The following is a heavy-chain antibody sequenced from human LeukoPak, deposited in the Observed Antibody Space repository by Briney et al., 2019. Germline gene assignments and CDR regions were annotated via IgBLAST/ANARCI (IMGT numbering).Heavy chain of an antibody. CDR3: ARVLETDCSGGSCYSGLDY. Sequence: GGSLRLSCAASGFTFSSYNMNWVRQAPGKGLEWVSSISRTSSYIYYADSVKGRFTISRDNAQDSLYLQMNSLRVEDTAVYYCARVLETDCSGGSCYSGLDYWGQGTLVTVSS. CDR2: ISRTSSYI. V-gene: IGHV3-21*01. D-gene: IGHD2-15*01. J-gene: IGHJ4*02. CDR1: GFTFSSYN.